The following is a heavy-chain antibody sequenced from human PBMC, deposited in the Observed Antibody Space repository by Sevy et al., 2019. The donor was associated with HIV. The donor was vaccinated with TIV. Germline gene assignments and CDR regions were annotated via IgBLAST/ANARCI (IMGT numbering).Heavy chain of an antibody. CDR1: GFTFSSYS. V-gene: IGHV3-21*01. CDR3: ARSGYCSSTSCRDPYYYYYMDV. D-gene: IGHD2-2*01. Sequence: GGSLRLSCAASGFTFSSYSMNWVRQAPGKGLEWVSSISRSSSYIYYADSVKGRFTISRDNAKNSLYLQMNSLRAEDTAVYYCARSGYCSSTSCRDPYYYYYMDVWVKGTTVTVSS. CDR2: ISRSSSYI. J-gene: IGHJ6*03.